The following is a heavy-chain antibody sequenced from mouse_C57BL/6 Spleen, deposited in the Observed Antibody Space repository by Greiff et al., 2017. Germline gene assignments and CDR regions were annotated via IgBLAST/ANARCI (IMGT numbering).Heavy chain of an antibody. V-gene: IGHV1-54*01. CDR1: GYAFTNYL. CDR2: INPGSGGT. D-gene: IGHD1-1*01. Sequence: VQLQQSGAELVRPGTSVKVSCKASGYAFTNYLIEWVKQRPGQGLEWIGVINPGSGGTNYNGKFKGKATLTADKSSSTAYMQLSSRTSEDSAVYFCARGRTTGYYFDYWGQGTTLTVSS. CDR3: ARGRTTGYYFDY. J-gene: IGHJ2*01.